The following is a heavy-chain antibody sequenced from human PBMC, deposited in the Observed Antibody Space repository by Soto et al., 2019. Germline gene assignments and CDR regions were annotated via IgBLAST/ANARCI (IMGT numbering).Heavy chain of an antibody. Sequence: SLRLSCVASGFSFSNYGMHWVRQAPGKGLEWVAFVSSDGNNKYYAESVKGRFTISRDNAKNTLYLQVDRLTVDDTAVYYCAKDRVIQLLPIWPDPWGQGTLVTVPS. J-gene: IGHJ5*02. V-gene: IGHV3-30*18. D-gene: IGHD2-2*01. CDR3: AKDRVIQLLPIWPDP. CDR2: VSSDGNNK. CDR1: GFSFSNYG.